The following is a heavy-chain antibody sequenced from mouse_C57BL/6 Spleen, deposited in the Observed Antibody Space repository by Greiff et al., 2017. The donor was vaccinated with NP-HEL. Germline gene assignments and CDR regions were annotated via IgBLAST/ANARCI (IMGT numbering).Heavy chain of an antibody. CDR1: GFTFSDYG. V-gene: IGHV5-17*01. CDR3: AAITYYFDY. J-gene: IGHJ2*01. D-gene: IGHD2-4*01. Sequence: EVKVVESGGGLVKPGGSLKLSCAASGFTFSDYGMHWVRQAPEKGLEWVAYISSGSSTIYYADTVKGRFTISRDNAKNTLFLKMTSLRSEDTAMYYCAAITYYFDYWGQGTTLTVSS. CDR2: ISSGSSTI.